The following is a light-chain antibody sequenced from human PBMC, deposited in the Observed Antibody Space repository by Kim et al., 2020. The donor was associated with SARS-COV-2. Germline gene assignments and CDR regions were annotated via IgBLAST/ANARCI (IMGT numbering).Light chain of an antibody. CDR2: GAS. V-gene: IGKV1-17*01. Sequence: ASVGTRVTIPCRASQDIRNDLGWYQQNPGRAPKRLIYGASSLQSGVPSRFSGSGSGTEFTLTISSVQPEDFATYFCLQHSTYPITFGQGTRLEIK. CDR1: QDIRND. J-gene: IGKJ5*01. CDR3: LQHSTYPIT.